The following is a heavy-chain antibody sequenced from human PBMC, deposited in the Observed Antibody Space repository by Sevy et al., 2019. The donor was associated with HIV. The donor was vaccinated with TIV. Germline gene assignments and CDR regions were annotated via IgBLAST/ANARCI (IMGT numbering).Heavy chain of an antibody. CDR2: IRYDGSNK. Sequence: GGALRLSCAASGFTFSTYAMHWVRQAPGKGLEWVAFIRYDGSNKYYANSVKGRFTISRDNSKNTLYLQMNCLRAEETAVYYCAKVPVLVVDYYAMDVWGQGTTVTVSS. CDR1: GFTFSTYA. CDR3: AKVPVLVVDYYAMDV. D-gene: IGHD2-8*02. V-gene: IGHV3-30*02. J-gene: IGHJ6*02.